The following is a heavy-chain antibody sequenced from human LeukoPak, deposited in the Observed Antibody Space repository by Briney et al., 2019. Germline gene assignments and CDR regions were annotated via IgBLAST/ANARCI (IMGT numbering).Heavy chain of an antibody. Sequence: GESLKISCKGSGYSFSSQWIGWVRQMPGKGLEWMGIIYPGDSDTRYSPSFQGQVTISVDKSISTAYLQWSSLKASDTAMYYCARHVTTAHSKFDYWGQGTLVTVSS. J-gene: IGHJ4*02. V-gene: IGHV5-51*01. D-gene: IGHD3-22*01. CDR1: GYSFSSQW. CDR2: IYPGDSDT. CDR3: ARHVTTAHSKFDY.